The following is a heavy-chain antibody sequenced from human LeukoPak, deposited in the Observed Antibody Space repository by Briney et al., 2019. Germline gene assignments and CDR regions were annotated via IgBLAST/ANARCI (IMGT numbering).Heavy chain of an antibody. CDR3: TRAKGDC. CDR2: IRNKANSYIT. Sequence: GGSLRLSCVASGFSFSDHYMDWVRQAPGKGLEWVGRIRNKANSYITEYAASVEGRSTISRDDSKSSLYLEINSLKIEDTAAYYCTRAKGDCWGQGTLVTVSS. J-gene: IGHJ4*02. CDR1: GFSFSDHY. V-gene: IGHV3-72*01.